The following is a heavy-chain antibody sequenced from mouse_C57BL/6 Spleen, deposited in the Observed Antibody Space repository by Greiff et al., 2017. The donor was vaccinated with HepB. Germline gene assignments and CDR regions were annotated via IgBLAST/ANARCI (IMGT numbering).Heavy chain of an antibody. CDR1: GFTFSSYA. J-gene: IGHJ3*01. D-gene: IGHD1-1*01. V-gene: IGHV5-4*01. CDR2: ISDGGSYP. CDR3: ARPYYYGSSSAWFAY. Sequence: DVQLVESGGGLVKPGGSLKLSCAASGFTFSSYAMSWVRQTPEKRLAWVATISDGGSYPYYPDNVKGRFTISRDNAKNNLYLQMSHLKSEDTAMYYCARPYYYGSSSAWFAYWGQGTLVTVSA.